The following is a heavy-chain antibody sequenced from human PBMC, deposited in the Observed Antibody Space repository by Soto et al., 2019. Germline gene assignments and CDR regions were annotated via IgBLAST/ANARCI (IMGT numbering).Heavy chain of an antibody. CDR2: IYYSGNT. CDR3: ARDAPVALGGPNSMDV. J-gene: IGHJ6*02. D-gene: IGHD3-3*02. CDR1: GGSISSGYY. Sequence: QVQLQESGPGLVKPSQTLSLTCTVSGGSISSGYYWSWIRQHPVKGLEWIGYIYYSGNTYYNPSLTSRVSISLDTSKSQFSLKLDSVTAADTAVYYCARDAPVALGGPNSMDVWGQGTTVTVSS. V-gene: IGHV4-31*03.